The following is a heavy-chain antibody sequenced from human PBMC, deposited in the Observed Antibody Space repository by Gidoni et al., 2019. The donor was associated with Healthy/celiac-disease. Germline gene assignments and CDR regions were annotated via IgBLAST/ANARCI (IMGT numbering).Heavy chain of an antibody. CDR1: GGSISSYY. D-gene: IGHD1-26*01. V-gene: IGHV4-59*01. CDR3: ASSLVGATRSRFDY. CDR2: IYYSGST. J-gene: IGHJ4*02. Sequence: QVQLQESGPGLVQPSETLSLTSTVSGGSISSYYSSWIRQPPGKGLEWIGYIYYSGSTNYNPSLKSRVTISVDTSKNQFSLKLSSVTAADTAVYYCASSLVGATRSRFDYWGQGTLVTVSS.